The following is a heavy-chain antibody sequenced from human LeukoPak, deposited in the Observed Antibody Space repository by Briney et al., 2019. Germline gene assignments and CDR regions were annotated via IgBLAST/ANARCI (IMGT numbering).Heavy chain of an antibody. V-gene: IGHV1-8*03. CDR3: ARGREWVDS. Sequence: ASVKVSCKASGGTFSSYAISWVRQATGQGLEWMGWIYPNSANTGYAQKFQGRLTITRNNSISTAYMELSSLRSEDTAVYYCARGREWVDSWGQGTLVTVSS. CDR2: IYPNSANT. D-gene: IGHD3-3*01. CDR1: GGTFSSYA. J-gene: IGHJ4*02.